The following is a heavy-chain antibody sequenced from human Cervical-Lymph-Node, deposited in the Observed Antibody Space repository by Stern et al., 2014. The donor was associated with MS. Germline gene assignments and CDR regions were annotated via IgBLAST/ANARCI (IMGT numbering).Heavy chain of an antibody. D-gene: IGHD1-1*01. J-gene: IGHJ4*01. CDR1: GYSFSTYW. CDR3: AGPGGAQRADFDY. V-gene: IGHV5-51*01. CDR2: IYPGDSDT. Sequence: EVQLVESGAEVKKPGESLKISCQGSGYSFSTYWIGWVRQMPGKGLEWMGIIYPGDSDTRYSPSFQGQVTMSADKSHSHAYLELGGLRVSDPAPYFRAGPGGAQRADFDYWGHGTLVTVSS.